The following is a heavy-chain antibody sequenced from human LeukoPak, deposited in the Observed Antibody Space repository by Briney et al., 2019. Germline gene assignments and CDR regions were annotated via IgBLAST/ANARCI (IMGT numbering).Heavy chain of an antibody. CDR2: IRGSGGST. CDR1: GFTFSSYA. D-gene: IGHD6-13*01. J-gene: IGHJ4*02. Sequence: GGSLRLSCAASGFTFSSYAMSWVRQAPGKGLEWVSAIRGSGGSTDYADSVKGRFTISRDNSKNTLYLQMNSLRAEDTAVYYCAKHQDIVAGGTESGIDYWGQGTLVTVSS. V-gene: IGHV3-23*01. CDR3: AKHQDIVAGGTESGIDY.